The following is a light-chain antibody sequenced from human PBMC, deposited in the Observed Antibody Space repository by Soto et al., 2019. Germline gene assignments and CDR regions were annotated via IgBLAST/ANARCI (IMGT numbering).Light chain of an antibody. CDR2: STS. V-gene: IGLV7-43*01. J-gene: IGLJ3*02. CDR1: TGAVTSGYY. CDR3: LLYYGGVWV. Sequence: QAVVTQEPSLTVSPGGTVTLTCASSTGAVTSGYYSNWFQQKPGQAPRALIYSTSNKQSWTPARFSGSLLGGKAALTLSGVQPEDEAEYYCLLYYGGVWVFGGGTKVTVL.